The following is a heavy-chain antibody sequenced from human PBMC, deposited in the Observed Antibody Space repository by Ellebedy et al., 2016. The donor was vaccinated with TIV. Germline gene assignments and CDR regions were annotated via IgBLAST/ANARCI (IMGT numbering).Heavy chain of an antibody. CDR1: GGSISSGYYY. CDR2: IGTSGST. Sequence: SETLSLXXTVSGGSISSGYYYWTWIRQPAGKALEWIGRIGTSGSTNYNPSLESRVTMSVDTSKNHFSLNVSSVTAADTAVYYCARVGGIDYYYYYMDVWGKGTTVIVSS. V-gene: IGHV4-61*02. J-gene: IGHJ6*03. CDR3: ARVGGIDYYYYYMDV.